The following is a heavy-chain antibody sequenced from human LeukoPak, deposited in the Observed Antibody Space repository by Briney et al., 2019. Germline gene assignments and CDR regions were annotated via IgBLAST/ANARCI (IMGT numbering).Heavy chain of an antibody. Sequence: PGRSLRLSCAASGFTFSSYGMHWVRQAPGKGLEWVAVISYDGSNKYYADSVKGRFTISRDNSKNTLYLQMNSLRAEDTAVYYCAKDLSPYGGNSVTDYWGQGTLVTVSS. D-gene: IGHD4-23*01. CDR3: AKDLSPYGGNSVTDY. CDR2: ISYDGSNK. V-gene: IGHV3-30*18. CDR1: GFTFSSYG. J-gene: IGHJ4*02.